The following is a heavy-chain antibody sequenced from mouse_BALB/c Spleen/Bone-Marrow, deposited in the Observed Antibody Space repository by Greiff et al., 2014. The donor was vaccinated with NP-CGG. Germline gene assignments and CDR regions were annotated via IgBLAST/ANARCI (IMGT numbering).Heavy chain of an antibody. J-gene: IGHJ3*01. CDR1: GFNIKDTY. CDR2: IDPADGNT. D-gene: IGHD2-4*01. V-gene: IGHV14-3*02. Sequence: VQLKESGAELVKPGASVKLSCTASGFNIKDTYMHWVKQRPEQGLEWIGRIDPADGNTKYDPKFQGKATITADTSSNTAYLQLNSLTSEDTAVYYCAGYDYYQAGFDYWGQGTLVTVSA. CDR3: AGYDYYQAGFDY.